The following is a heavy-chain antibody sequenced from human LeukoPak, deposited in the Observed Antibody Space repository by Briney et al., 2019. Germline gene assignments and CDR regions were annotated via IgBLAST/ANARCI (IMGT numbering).Heavy chain of an antibody. Sequence: GGSLRLSCAASGFTFSSYAMTWVRQAPGKGLECVSGISGSGVSTYYADSVKGRFTISRDNAKNSLYLQMNSLRAEDTAVYYCARVHYYDSSEAIYYYYGMDVWGQGTTVTVSS. D-gene: IGHD3-22*01. CDR3: ARVHYYDSSEAIYYYYGMDV. V-gene: IGHV3-23*01. CDR1: GFTFSSYA. CDR2: ISGSGVST. J-gene: IGHJ6*02.